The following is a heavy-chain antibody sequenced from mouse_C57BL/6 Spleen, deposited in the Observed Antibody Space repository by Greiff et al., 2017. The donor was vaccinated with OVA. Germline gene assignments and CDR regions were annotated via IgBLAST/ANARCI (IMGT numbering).Heavy chain of an antibody. CDR3: ARGCTVVPYSMDY. CDR2: INPNYGTT. CDR1: GYSFTDYN. D-gene: IGHD1-1*01. J-gene: IGHJ4*01. V-gene: IGHV1-39*01. Sequence: VQLKQSGPELVKPGASVKISCKASGYSFTDYNMNWVKQSNGKSLEWIGVINPNYGTTSYNQKFKGKATLTVDQSSSTAYMQLNSLTSEDSAFYYGARGCTVVPYSMDYWGQGTSVTVSS.